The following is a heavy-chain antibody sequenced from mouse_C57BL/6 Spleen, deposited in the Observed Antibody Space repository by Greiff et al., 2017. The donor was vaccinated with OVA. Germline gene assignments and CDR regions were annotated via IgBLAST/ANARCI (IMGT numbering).Heavy chain of an antibody. D-gene: IGHD1-1*01. CDR2: ISDGGSYT. CDR1: GFTFSSYA. V-gene: IGHV5-4*03. J-gene: IGHJ4*01. CDR3: ARIAYYGSSYNAMDY. Sequence: EVKLMESGGGLVKPGGSLKLSCAASGFTFSSYAMSWVRQTPEKRLEWVATISDGGSYTYYPDNVKGRFTIARDNAKNNLYLQMSHLKSEDTAMYYCARIAYYGSSYNAMDYWGQGTSVTVSS.